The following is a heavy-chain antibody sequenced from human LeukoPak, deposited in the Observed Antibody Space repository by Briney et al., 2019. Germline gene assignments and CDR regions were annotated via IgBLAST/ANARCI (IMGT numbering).Heavy chain of an antibody. CDR3: ARHLMLLAPDY. V-gene: IGHV4-59*08. CDR2: IYYNGST. CDR1: GGSISSYY. J-gene: IGHJ4*02. Sequence: SETLSLTCTVSGGSISSYYWSWIRQPPGKGLEWIGYIYYNGSTNYNPSLKSRVTISVDTSKNQFSLKLSSVTAADTAVYYCARHLMLLAPDYWGQGTLVTVSS. D-gene: IGHD2-15*01.